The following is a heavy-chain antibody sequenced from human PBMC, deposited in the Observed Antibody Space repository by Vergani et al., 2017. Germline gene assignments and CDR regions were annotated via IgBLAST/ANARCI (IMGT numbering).Heavy chain of an antibody. V-gene: IGHV1-2*04. CDR3: ARGTNNWNPFFDY. CDR1: GYTFTGYY. J-gene: IGHJ4*02. CDR2: INPNSGGT. Sequence: QVQLVQSGAEVKKPGASVKVSCKASGYTFTGYYLHWVRQAPGQGLGWMGWINPNSGGTNYAQRFQGWVTMTRDTSISTAYMELSRLRADDTAVYYCARGTNNWNPFFDYWRQGTLVTVSS. D-gene: IGHD1-20*01.